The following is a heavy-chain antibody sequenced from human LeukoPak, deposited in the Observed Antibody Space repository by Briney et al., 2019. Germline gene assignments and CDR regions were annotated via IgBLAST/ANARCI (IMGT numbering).Heavy chain of an antibody. V-gene: IGHV3-21*01. Sequence: GGSLRLSCAASGFTFSSYSMNWVRQAPGKGLEWVSSISSSSSYIYYADSVKGRFTISRDNAKNSLYLQMNSLRAEDTAVYYCARDWGGSGSYKVYGMDVWGQGTTVTVSS. CDR3: ARDWGGSGSYKVYGMDV. D-gene: IGHD3-10*01. CDR1: GFTFSSYS. CDR2: ISSSSSYI. J-gene: IGHJ6*02.